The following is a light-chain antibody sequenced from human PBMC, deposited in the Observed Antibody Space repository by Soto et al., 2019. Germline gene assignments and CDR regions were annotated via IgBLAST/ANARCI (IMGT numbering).Light chain of an antibody. CDR3: SSYSSTSTRRL. J-gene: IGLJ1*01. Sequence: QSVLTQPASVSGSPGQSITIPCTGTSNDIGGYNYVSWYQQFPGKAPKLIIYDVTNRPSGVSFRLSGSKSGNTASLTISGLQAEDEAGCSSYSSTSTRRLFGAGTKVTVL. V-gene: IGLV2-14*03. CDR1: SNDIGGYNY. CDR2: DVT.